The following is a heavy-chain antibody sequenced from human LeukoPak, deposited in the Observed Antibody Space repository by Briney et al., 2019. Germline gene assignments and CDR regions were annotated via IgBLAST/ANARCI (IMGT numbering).Heavy chain of an antibody. D-gene: IGHD4-23*01. J-gene: IGHJ4*02. CDR1: GGSFSGYY. CDR3: ARARVVKIDY. Sequence: PSETLSLTCAVYGGSFSGYYWSWIRQPPGKGLEWIGEINHSGSTNYNPSLKGRVTISVDTSKNQFSLKLSSVTAADTAVYYCARARVVKIDYWGQGTLVTVSS. CDR2: INHSGST. V-gene: IGHV4-34*01.